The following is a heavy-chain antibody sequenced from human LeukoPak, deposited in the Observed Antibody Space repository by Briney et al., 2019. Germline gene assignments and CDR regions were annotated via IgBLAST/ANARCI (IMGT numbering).Heavy chain of an antibody. CDR3: ARVWFGEVFDY. V-gene: IGHV1-2*02. CDR1: GGTFSSYA. D-gene: IGHD3-10*01. CDR2: INPNSGGT. J-gene: IGHJ4*02. Sequence: GSSVKVSCKASGGTFSSYAISWVRQAPGQGLEWMGWINPNSGGTNYAQKFQGRVTMTRDTSISTAYMELSRLRSDDTAVYYCARVWFGEVFDYWGQGTLVTVSS.